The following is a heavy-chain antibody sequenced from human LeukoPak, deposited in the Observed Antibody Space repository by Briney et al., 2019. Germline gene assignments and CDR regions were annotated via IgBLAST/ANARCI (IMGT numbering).Heavy chain of an antibody. Sequence: GGSLRLSCAASGFTFDDYTMHWVRQAPGKGLEWVSAISGSGGSTYYADSVEGRFTISRDNSKNTLYLQMNSLRAEDTAVYYCAKGYCSSTSCPIDYWGQGTLVTVSS. D-gene: IGHD2-2*01. V-gene: IGHV3-23*01. CDR2: ISGSGGST. CDR3: AKGYCSSTSCPIDY. CDR1: GFTFDDYT. J-gene: IGHJ4*02.